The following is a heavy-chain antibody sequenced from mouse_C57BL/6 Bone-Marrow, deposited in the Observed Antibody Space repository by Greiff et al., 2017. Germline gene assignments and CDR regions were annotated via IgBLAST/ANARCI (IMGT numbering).Heavy chain of an antibody. Sequence: EVKLQQSGPELVKPGASVKISCKASGYTFTDYYMNWVKQSHGKSLEWIGDINPNNGGTSYNQKFTGKATLTVDKSSSTAYMELRSLTSEDSAVYYCARAGDPYYAMDYWGQGTSVTVSS. CDR1: GYTFTDYY. D-gene: IGHD3-3*01. V-gene: IGHV1-26*01. CDR2: INPNNGGT. CDR3: ARAGDPYYAMDY. J-gene: IGHJ4*01.